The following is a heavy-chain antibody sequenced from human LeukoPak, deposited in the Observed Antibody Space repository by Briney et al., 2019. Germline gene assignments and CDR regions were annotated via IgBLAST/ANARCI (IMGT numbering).Heavy chain of an antibody. V-gene: IGHV1-8*03. CDR1: GYSFTNYD. CDR2: MNPGSGNI. D-gene: IGHD5-18*01. J-gene: IGHJ4*02. CDR3: ARGYINGPYYFDY. Sequence: ASVKVSCKTSGYSFTNYDINWVRQATGQGLEWMGWMNPGSGNIGSAQKFQGRITITRDTSTSTAFLELSGLTSEDTAVYYCARGYINGPYYFDYWGQGTPVTVSS.